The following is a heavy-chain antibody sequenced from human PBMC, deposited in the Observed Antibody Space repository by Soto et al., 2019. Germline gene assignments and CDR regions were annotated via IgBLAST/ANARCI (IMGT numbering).Heavy chain of an antibody. CDR1: GGTFSSYT. V-gene: IGHV1-69*02. J-gene: IGHJ2*01. Sequence: QVQLVQSGAEVKKPGSSVKVSCKASGGTFSSYTISWVRQAPGQGLEWMGRIIPILGIANYAQHFQGRVTLTADKPTSTAYKERGSLRSVDTGGYYCARTWLLGWAEPRYLHYWGRGTLVTVSS. D-gene: IGHD2-21*01. CDR2: IIPILGIA. CDR3: ARTWLLGWAEPRYLHY.